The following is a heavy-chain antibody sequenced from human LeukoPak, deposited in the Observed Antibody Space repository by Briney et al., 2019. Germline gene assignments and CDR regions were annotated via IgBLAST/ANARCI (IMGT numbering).Heavy chain of an antibody. CDR1: GGSISSYY. D-gene: IGHD3-22*01. J-gene: IGHJ4*02. Sequence: SETLSLTCTVSGGSISSYYWSWIRQPPGKGLEWIGYIYYSGSTNYNPSLKSRVTISVDTSKNQFSLKLGSVTAADTAVYYCARARTYYYDSSGYPYFDYWGQGTLVTVSS. CDR3: ARARTYYYDSSGYPYFDY. V-gene: IGHV4-59*01. CDR2: IYYSGST.